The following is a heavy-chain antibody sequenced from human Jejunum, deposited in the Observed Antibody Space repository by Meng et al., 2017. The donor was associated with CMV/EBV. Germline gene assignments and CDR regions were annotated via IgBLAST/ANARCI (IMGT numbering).Heavy chain of an antibody. D-gene: IGHD1-26*01. CDR3: VRDRGSYYVGAFDI. Sequence: DDYGMSWVRQVPGKGLEWVAGMNWNGGSITYADSVKGRFTISRDNAKDSLYLQMNSLRTEDTALYHCVRDRGSYYVGAFDIWGLGTMVTVSS. CDR1: DDYG. J-gene: IGHJ3*02. V-gene: IGHV3-20*01. CDR2: MNWNGGSI.